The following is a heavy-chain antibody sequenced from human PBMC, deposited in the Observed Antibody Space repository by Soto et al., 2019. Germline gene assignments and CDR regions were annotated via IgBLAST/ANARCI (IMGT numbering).Heavy chain of an antibody. Sequence: QVQLQESGPGLVKPSQTLSLTCTVSGGSISSGGYYWSWIRQHPGKGLEWIGYIYYSGSTYYNPSLKSRVTISVDTSKNQFSLKLSSVTAADTAVYYCARGTRTAGAGTTGAGMIRYAFDIWGQGTMVTVSS. CDR3: ARGTRTAGAGTTGAGMIRYAFDI. V-gene: IGHV4-31*03. CDR2: IYYSGST. CDR1: GGSISSGGYY. J-gene: IGHJ3*02. D-gene: IGHD1-7*01.